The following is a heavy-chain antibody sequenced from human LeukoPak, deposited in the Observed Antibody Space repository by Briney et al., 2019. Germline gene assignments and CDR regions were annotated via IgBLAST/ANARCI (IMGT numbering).Heavy chain of an antibody. CDR1: GFTFSDYY. J-gene: IGHJ4*02. CDR3: ARSDYSNYYYFDY. CDR2: ISSSGSTI. V-gene: IGHV3-11*01. D-gene: IGHD4-11*01. Sequence: GGSLRLSCAASGFTFSDYYMSWIRQAPGKGLEWVSYISSSGSTIYYADSVKGRFTISRDNAKNSLYLQMNSLRAEDTAVYYCARSDYSNYYYFDYWGQGTLVTVSS.